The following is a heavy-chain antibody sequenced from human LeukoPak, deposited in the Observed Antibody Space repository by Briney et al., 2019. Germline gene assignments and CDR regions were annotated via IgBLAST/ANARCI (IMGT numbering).Heavy chain of an antibody. CDR1: GVSIINTYYY. CDR2: IYYSGNT. V-gene: IGHV4-39*01. CDR3: APKVTDGFDP. D-gene: IGHD2-21*02. J-gene: IGHJ5*02. Sequence: SETLSLTCTVSGVSIINTYYYWGWIRQPPGKGLEWLGNIYYSGNTYYNPSLKSRVTISVDTSKNQFSLKLNSVTAADTAAYYCAPKVTDGFDPWGQGTLVTVSS.